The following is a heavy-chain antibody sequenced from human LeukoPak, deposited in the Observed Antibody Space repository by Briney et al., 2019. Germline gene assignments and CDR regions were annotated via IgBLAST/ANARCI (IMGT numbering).Heavy chain of an antibody. V-gene: IGHV4-4*09. CDR2: IYTSGST. D-gene: IGHD6-13*01. CDR1: GGSISSYY. CDR3: ARGGIAAAVTDY. Sequence: SETLSLPCTVSGGSISSYYWSWIRQPPGKGLEGIGYIYTSGSTNYNPSLKSRVTISVDTSKNQFSLKLSSVTAADTAVYYCARGGIAAAVTDYWGQGTLVTVSS. J-gene: IGHJ4*02.